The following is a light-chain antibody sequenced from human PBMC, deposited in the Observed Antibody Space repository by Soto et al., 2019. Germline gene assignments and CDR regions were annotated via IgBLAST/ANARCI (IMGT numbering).Light chain of an antibody. V-gene: IGKV3-15*01. CDR2: GAS. CDR3: QQYNSSPWT. CDR1: QRVSTN. J-gene: IGKJ1*01. Sequence: EIVLTQSPGTLSLSPGKRATLSCRASQRVSTNLAWYQQKPGQAPRLLIYGASPRATGIPARFSGSGSGTEFTLTISSLQPDDFATYYCQQYNSSPWTFGQGTKVDIK.